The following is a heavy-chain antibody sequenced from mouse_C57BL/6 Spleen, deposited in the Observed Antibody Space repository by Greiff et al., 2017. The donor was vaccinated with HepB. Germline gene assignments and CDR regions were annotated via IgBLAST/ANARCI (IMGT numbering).Heavy chain of an antibody. CDR2: IRSKSNNYAT. CDR3: VRHGGYGYDPYYYAMDY. J-gene: IGHJ4*01. CDR1: GFSFNTYA. D-gene: IGHD2-2*01. Sequence: EVQVVESGGGLVQPKGSLKLSCAASGFSFNTYAMNWVRQAPGKGLEWVARIRSKSNNYATYYADSVKDRFTISRDDSESMLYPQMNNLKTEDTAMYYCVRHGGYGYDPYYYAMDYWGQGTPVTVSS. V-gene: IGHV10-1*01.